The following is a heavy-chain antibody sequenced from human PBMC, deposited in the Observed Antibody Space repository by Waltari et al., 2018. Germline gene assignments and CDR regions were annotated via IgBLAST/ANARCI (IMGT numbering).Heavy chain of an antibody. Sequence: DVQLVESGGGLVQPGGSLRLSCAASGFIFSNYWMSWVRQAPGKGREWVANIKQDGREKYYVDSVKGRFTISRDNAKNSLYLQMNSLRAEDTAVYFCARDTTGGLGHFDYWGQGTLVTVPS. CDR1: GFIFSNYW. CDR2: IKQDGREK. V-gene: IGHV3-7*03. CDR3: ARDTTGGLGHFDY. J-gene: IGHJ4*02. D-gene: IGHD1-1*01.